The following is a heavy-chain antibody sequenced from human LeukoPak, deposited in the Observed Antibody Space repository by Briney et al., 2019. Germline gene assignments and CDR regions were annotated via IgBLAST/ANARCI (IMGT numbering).Heavy chain of an antibody. J-gene: IGHJ3*02. D-gene: IGHD4-17*01. CDR3: ARDGDYDAFDI. Sequence: GGSLRLSCAASGFTFSSYEMNWVRQAPGKGLEWVSHISSSCSTIYYADSVQGRFTISRDNAKNSLYMKMSSLKAEDTAVYYCARDGDYDAFDIWGQGTMVTVSS. CDR2: ISSSCSTI. V-gene: IGHV3-48*03. CDR1: GFTFSSYE.